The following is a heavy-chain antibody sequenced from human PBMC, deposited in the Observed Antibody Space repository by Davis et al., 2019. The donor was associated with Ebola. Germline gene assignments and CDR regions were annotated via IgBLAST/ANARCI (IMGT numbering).Heavy chain of an antibody. D-gene: IGHD2-2*01. CDR1: EFTFSSYG. Sequence: PGGSLRLSCAASEFTFSSYGMTWVRQAPGKGLEWVSSISAGGTAPYYADSVRGRFTISGDNSKNTLYLQMDSLRAEDTAIYYCAKGLSGYCSTTSCYPGWFDAWGQGTLVTVSP. CDR2: ISAGGTAP. J-gene: IGHJ5*02. V-gene: IGHV3-23*01. CDR3: AKGLSGYCSTTSCYPGWFDA.